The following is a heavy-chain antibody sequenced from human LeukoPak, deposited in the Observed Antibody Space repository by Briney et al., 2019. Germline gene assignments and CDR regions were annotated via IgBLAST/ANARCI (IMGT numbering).Heavy chain of an antibody. CDR3: ANSGYDYNWFDP. CDR2: INPNSGGT. Sequence: ASVTVSFKSSGYTFTCYYMHWVRQAPGQGLEWMGWINPNSGGTNYAQKFQGRVTMTRDTSISTAYMELSRLRSDDTAVYYCANSGYDYNWFDPWGQGTLVTVSS. CDR1: GYTFTCYY. J-gene: IGHJ5*02. V-gene: IGHV1-2*02. D-gene: IGHD5-12*01.